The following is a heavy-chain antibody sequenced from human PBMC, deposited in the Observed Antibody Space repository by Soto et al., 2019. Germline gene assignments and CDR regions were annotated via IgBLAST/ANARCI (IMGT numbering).Heavy chain of an antibody. CDR3: TRGDY. Sequence: QVQLQESGPGLVKPSQTLSLTCTVSGDSMTTVGYYWTWSRQHPGQGLEWIAFISYSGSTYYSSSLKGRVAISADTSKNQFPLKLNSVTAADTAVYYCTRGDYWGQGTLVTVSS. J-gene: IGHJ4*02. CDR1: GDSMTTVGYY. V-gene: IGHV4-31*03. CDR2: ISYSGST.